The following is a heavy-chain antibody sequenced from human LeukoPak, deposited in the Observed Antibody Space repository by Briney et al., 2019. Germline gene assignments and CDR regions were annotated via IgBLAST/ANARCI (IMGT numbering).Heavy chain of an antibody. CDR3: ARGRDILTSPYGLDV. CDR1: GYXFNTNA. V-gene: IGHV1-18*01. D-gene: IGHD3-9*01. Sequence: ASVKVSCKASGYXFNTNAITWVRQAPGQGLEWMGWICGYNGKTNYAQKLQGRGTMTTDTSTGTAYMELRSLRSDDAAVYYWARGRDILTSPYGLDVWGQGTTVIVSS. J-gene: IGHJ6*02. CDR2: ICGYNGKT.